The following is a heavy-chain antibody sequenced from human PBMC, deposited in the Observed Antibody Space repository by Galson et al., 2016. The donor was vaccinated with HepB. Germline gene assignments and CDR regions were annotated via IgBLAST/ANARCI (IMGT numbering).Heavy chain of an antibody. D-gene: IGHD2-2*01. J-gene: IGHJ4*02. CDR2: IKSKTGGGTT. V-gene: IGHV3-15*01. Sequence: SLRLSCAASGFTFSNAWMSWVRQAPGKGLEWVGRIKSKTGGGTTDYAAPVKGRFTISRDDSKNTLYLQMNSLKTEDTAVYYCTTPVVPADWWGQGTLVTVSS. CDR1: GFTFSNAW. CDR3: TTPVVPADW.